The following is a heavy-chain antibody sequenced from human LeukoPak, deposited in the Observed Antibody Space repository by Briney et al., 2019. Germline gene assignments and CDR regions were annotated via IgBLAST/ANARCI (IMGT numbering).Heavy chain of an antibody. V-gene: IGHV3-9*01. CDR3: ARDSTIFGSLSFDY. CDR1: GFTFDDYA. CDR2: ISWNSGSI. Sequence: GRSLRLSCAASGFTFDDYAMHWVRQAPGKGLEWVSGISWNSGSIGYADSVKGRFTISRDNAKNSLYLQMNSLRAEDTALYYCARDSTIFGSLSFDYWGQGTLVTVSS. J-gene: IGHJ4*02. D-gene: IGHD3-3*01.